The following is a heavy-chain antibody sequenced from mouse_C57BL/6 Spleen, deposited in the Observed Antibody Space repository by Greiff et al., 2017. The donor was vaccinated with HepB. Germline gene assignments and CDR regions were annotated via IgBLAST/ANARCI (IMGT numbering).Heavy chain of an antibody. CDR3: ASELTGTLAWFAY. CDR2: IYPGDGDT. CDR1: GYAFSSSW. V-gene: IGHV1-82*01. Sequence: VQGVESGPELVKPGASVKISCKASGYAFSSSWMNWVKQRPGKGLEWIGRIYPGDGDTNYNGKFKGKATLTADKSSSTAYMQLSSLTSEDSAVYFCASELTGTLAWFAYWGQGTLVTVSA. D-gene: IGHD4-1*01. J-gene: IGHJ3*01.